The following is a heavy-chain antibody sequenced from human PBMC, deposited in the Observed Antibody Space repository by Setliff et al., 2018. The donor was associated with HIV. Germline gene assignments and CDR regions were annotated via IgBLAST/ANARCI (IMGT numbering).Heavy chain of an antibody. V-gene: IGHV3-74*01. CDR3: VRDRNGPLG. Sequence: RGVLKISCSGSGLTLSNYWMYWVRQAPGKGLEWVSLINTDGSRTDYADAVKGRFIISRDNGKSTLFLQMNSLTADDTAVYFCVRDRNGPLGWGQGTLVTVSS. D-gene: IGHD7-27*01. CDR1: GLTLSNYW. J-gene: IGHJ1*01. CDR2: INTDGSRT.